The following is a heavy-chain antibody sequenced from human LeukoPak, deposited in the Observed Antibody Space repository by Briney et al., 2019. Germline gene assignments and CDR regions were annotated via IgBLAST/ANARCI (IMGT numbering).Heavy chain of an antibody. J-gene: IGHJ4*02. CDR1: GFTFSGHD. D-gene: IGHD1-1*01. V-gene: IGHV3-13*01. CDR2: IGTAGDT. CDR3: ARVAKERVGGVYYFDY. Sequence: GGSLRLSCAASGFTFSGHDMHWVRQATGKGLEWVSAIGTAGDTYYTGSVKGRFTISRENAKNSLYLQMNSLRAGDTAVYYCARVAKERVGGVYYFDYWSQGTLVTVSS.